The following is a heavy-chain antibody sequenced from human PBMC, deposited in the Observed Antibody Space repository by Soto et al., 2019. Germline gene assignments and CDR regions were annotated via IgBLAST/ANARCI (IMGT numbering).Heavy chain of an antibody. CDR2: ISSSGSTI. CDR1: GFTFSSYE. J-gene: IGHJ6*02. V-gene: IGHV3-48*03. Sequence: XGSLSLAFAASGFTFSSYEMNWVRQAPGKGLEWVSYISSSGSTIYYADSVKGRFTISRDNAKNSLYLQMNSLRAEDTAVYYCARDNKGGYYYYGMDVWGQGTTVTVSS. CDR3: ARDNKGGYYYYGMDV.